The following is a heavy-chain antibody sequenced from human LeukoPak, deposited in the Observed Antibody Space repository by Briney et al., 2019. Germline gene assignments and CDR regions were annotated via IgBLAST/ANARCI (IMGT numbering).Heavy chain of an antibody. CDR3: ARDPATVTGTTEGPDY. CDR1: GFTFSTYN. CDR2: IWSDGSYK. V-gene: IGHV3-33*01. Sequence: GGSLRLSCAAPGFTFSTYNMHWVRQAPGKGLEWVALIWSDGSYKYYADSVMGRFTISRDNSKNTLYLQMNSLRAEDTAVYYCARDPATVTGTTEGPDYWGQGTLVTVSS. J-gene: IGHJ4*02. D-gene: IGHD1-20*01.